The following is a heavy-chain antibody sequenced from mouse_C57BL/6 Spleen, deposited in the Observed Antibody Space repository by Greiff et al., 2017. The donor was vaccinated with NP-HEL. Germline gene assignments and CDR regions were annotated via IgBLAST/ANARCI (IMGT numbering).Heavy chain of an antibody. J-gene: IGHJ4*01. CDR2: ISNGGGST. CDR1: GFTFSDYY. CDR3: ARRDYDDYYAMDY. D-gene: IGHD2-4*01. V-gene: IGHV5-12*01. Sequence: DVKLVESGGGLVQPGGSLKLSCAASGFTFSDYYMYWVRQTPEKRLEWVAYISNGGGSTYYPDTVKGRFTISRDNAKNTLYLQMSRLKSEDTAMYYCARRDYDDYYAMDYWGQGTSVTVSS.